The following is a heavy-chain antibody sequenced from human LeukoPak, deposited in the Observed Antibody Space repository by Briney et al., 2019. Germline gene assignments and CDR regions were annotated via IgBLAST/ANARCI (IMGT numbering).Heavy chain of an antibody. D-gene: IGHD5-18*01. CDR3: ARGGYSYGWADY. Sequence: SETLSLTCAVNGGSFSGYYWRWIRQPPGKGLEWIGEINHSGSTNYNPSLKSRVTISVDTSKNQFSLKLSSVTAADTAVYYCARGGYSYGWADYWGQGTLVTVSS. V-gene: IGHV4-34*01. J-gene: IGHJ4*02. CDR1: GGSFSGYY. CDR2: INHSGST.